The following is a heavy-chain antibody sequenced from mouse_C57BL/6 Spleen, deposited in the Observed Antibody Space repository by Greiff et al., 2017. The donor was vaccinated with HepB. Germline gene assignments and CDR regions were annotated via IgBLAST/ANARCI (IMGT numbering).Heavy chain of an antibody. CDR1: GYAFSSSW. J-gene: IGHJ4*01. CDR2: IYPGDGDT. Sequence: VKLLESGPELVKPGASVKISCKASGYAFSSSWMNWVKQRPGKGLEWIGRIYPGDGDTNYNGKFKGKATLTADKSSSTAYMQLSSLTSEDSAVYFCARSGSNGAMDYWGQGTSVTVSS. D-gene: IGHD1-1*01. V-gene: IGHV1-82*01. CDR3: ARSGSNGAMDY.